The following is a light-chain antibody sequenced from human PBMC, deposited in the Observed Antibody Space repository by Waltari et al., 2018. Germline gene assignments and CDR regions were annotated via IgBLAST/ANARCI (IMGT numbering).Light chain of an antibody. J-gene: IGLJ3*02. Sequence: SYVLTQPPSVSVAPGKTARITCGGNNIGSKSVHWYQQKPGQAPVLVVYDDSDRPSGIPDRFSGPNAGNTATLTISRVEAGEEADYYCQVWDSSSDHPVFGGGTTLTVL. CDR3: QVWDSSSDHPV. CDR2: DDS. CDR1: NIGSKS. V-gene: IGLV3-21*03.